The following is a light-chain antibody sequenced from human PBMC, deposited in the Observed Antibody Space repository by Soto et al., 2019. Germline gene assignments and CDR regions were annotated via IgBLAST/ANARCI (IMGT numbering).Light chain of an antibody. CDR1: QSVSSY. CDR2: DAS. V-gene: IGKV3-11*01. J-gene: IGKJ2*01. Sequence: EIVLTQSPATLSLSPGERATLSCRASQSVSSYLAWYQQKPGQAPRLLIYDASNRATGIPARFSGSGSGTDFTLTISSLEPEDFAVYYCRQRGNWPRTFGQGTKLEIK. CDR3: RQRGNWPRT.